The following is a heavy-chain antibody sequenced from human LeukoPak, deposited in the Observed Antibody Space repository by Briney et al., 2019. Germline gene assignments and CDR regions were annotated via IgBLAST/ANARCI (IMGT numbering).Heavy chain of an antibody. J-gene: IGHJ4*02. CDR3: ARAPGRVGYSYGYGGALYFDY. CDR1: GGSFSGYY. CDR2: INHSGST. V-gene: IGHV4-34*01. Sequence: PSETLSLTCAVYGGSFSGYYWSWIRQPPGKGLEWIGEINHSGSTNCNPSLKSRVTISVDTSKNQFSLKLSSVTAADTAVYYCARAPGRVGYSYGYGGALYFDYWGQGTLVTVSS. D-gene: IGHD5-18*01.